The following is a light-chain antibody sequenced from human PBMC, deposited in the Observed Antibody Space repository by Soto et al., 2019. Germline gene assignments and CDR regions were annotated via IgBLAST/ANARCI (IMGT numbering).Light chain of an antibody. CDR3: QQTYSTPPT. Sequence: ILLTQSPGTLSVSPGERSTLFLSASQSVTSNYLAWYQQRPGQAPRLLIFGTSSRATGIPDKFSGSGSGTDFTLTISSLEPEDFATYYCQQTYSTPPTFGQGTKVDIK. J-gene: IGKJ1*01. CDR2: GTS. CDR1: QSVTSNY. V-gene: IGKV3-20*01.